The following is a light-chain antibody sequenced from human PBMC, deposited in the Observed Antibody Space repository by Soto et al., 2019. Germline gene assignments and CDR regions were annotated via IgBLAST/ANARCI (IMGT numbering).Light chain of an antibody. CDR1: SSNIGAGYD. V-gene: IGLV1-40*01. Sequence: QSVLTQPPSVSGAPGQRVTISCTGSSSNIGAGYDVHWYQQLSGEPHGVPDRFSGSKSGNTASLTVSGLQAEDEADYYCSSYAGSNNFVFGTGTKVTVL. CDR2: S. J-gene: IGLJ1*01. CDR3: SSYAGSNNFV.